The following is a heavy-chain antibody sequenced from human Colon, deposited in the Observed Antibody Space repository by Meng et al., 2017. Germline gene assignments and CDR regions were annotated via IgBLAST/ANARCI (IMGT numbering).Heavy chain of an antibody. CDR2: AST. V-gene: IGHV4-61*08. D-gene: IGHD1-26*01. Sequence: QVQLPVSGPGLVRPSATLSLICSVSGGSVSSAGYQWSWIRQPPGKGLEWIGYASTNYNPSLKSRVTISVDTSKNQFSLRLTSVTAADTAVYYCARDHMGSLDYWGQGILVTVSS. J-gene: IGHJ4*02. CDR1: GGSVSSAGYQ. CDR3: ARDHMGSLDY.